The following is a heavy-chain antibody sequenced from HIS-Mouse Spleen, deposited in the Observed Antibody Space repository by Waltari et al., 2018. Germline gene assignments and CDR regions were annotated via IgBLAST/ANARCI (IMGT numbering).Heavy chain of an antibody. V-gene: IGHV1-2*02. D-gene: IGHD1-1*01. CDR3: ASLEGAFDI. CDR2: INPNSGGT. J-gene: IGHJ3*02. Sequence: QAPGQGLEWMGWINPNSGGTNYAQKFQGRVTMTRDTSISTAYMELSRLRSDDTAVYYCASLEGAFDIWGQGTMVTVSS.